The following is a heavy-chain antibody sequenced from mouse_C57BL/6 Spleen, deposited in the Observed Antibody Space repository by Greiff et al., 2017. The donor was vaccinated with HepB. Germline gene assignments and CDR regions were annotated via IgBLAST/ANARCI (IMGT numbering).Heavy chain of an antibody. CDR1: GYAFSSYW. V-gene: IGHV1-80*01. D-gene: IGHD1-1*02. Sequence: VQLQESGAELVKPGASVKISCKASGYAFSSYWMNWVKQRPGKGLEWIGQIYPGDGDTNYNGKFKGKATLTADKSSSTAYMQLSSLTSEDSAVYFCARRLLGGYYFDYWGQGTTLTVSS. CDR3: ARRLLGGYYFDY. CDR2: IYPGDGDT. J-gene: IGHJ2*01.